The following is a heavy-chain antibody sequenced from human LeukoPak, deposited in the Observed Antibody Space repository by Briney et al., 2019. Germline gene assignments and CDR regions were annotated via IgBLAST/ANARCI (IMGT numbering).Heavy chain of an antibody. CDR1: GGSISSGSYY. Sequence: SETLSLTCTVSGGSISSGSYYWGWIRQPPGKGLEWIGTIYYSGSTYYNPSLKSRVTISLDTSKNLFSLRLSSVTAADTAVYYCAGLWFGDYLRLDYWGQGTLVTVSS. CDR3: AGLWFGDYLRLDY. J-gene: IGHJ4*02. V-gene: IGHV4-39*01. CDR2: IYYSGST. D-gene: IGHD3-10*01.